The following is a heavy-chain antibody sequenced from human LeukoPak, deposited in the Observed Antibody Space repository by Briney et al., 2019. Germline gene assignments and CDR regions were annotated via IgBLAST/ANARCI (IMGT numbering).Heavy chain of an antibody. D-gene: IGHD2-8*01. V-gene: IGHV3-48*03. CDR2: ISSSGSTI. J-gene: IGHJ4*02. CDR1: GFTFSSYE. CDR3: ARDAIVLMVYAIFDY. Sequence: GGSLRLSCAASGFTFSSYEMNWGRRAPGKGREWGSYISSSGSTIYYADSLKGRFTISRDSAKNSLYLQMNSLRAEATAVYYCARDAIVLMVYAIFDYWGQGTLVTVSS.